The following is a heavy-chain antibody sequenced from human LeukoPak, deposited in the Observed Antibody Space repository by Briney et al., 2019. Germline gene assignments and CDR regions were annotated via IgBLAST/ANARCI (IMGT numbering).Heavy chain of an antibody. Sequence: ASVKVSCKASGGTFSSYAISWVRQAPGQGLEWMGGIIPIFGTANYAQKFQGRDTTTTDESTSTAYMELSSLRSEDTAVYYCARGASDTAKDYFDYWGQGTLVTVSS. CDR2: IIPIFGTA. J-gene: IGHJ4*02. D-gene: IGHD5-18*01. CDR1: GGTFSSYA. CDR3: ARGASDTAKDYFDY. V-gene: IGHV1-69*05.